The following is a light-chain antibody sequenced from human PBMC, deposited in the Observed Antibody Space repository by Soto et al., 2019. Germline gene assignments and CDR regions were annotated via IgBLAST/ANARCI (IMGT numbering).Light chain of an antibody. CDR1: QSVSSN. V-gene: IGKV3-15*01. J-gene: IGKJ2*01. CDR2: GAS. CDR3: QQQNKWPPYT. Sequence: EIVMTQSPANLSVSPGERATLSCRASQSVSSNLAWYQQKPGQGPRLLIYGASTRATSIPARFSGSGSGTEFTLTINSLQYEDFAVDYCQQQNKWPPYTFGQGTKLEIK.